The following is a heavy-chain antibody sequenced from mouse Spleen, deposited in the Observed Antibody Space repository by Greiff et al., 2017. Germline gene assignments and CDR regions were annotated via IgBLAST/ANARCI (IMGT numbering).Heavy chain of an antibody. CDR1: GYTFTSYW. CDR2: INPSNGRT. Sequence: VQLQQPGAELVKPGASVKLSCKASGYTFTSYWMHWVKQRPGQGLEWIGEINPSNGRTNYNEKFKSKATLTVDKSSSTAYMQLSSLTSEDSAVYYCARSAPAAWFAYWGQGTLVTVSA. V-gene: IGHV1S81*02. J-gene: IGHJ3*01. CDR3: ARSAPAAWFAY.